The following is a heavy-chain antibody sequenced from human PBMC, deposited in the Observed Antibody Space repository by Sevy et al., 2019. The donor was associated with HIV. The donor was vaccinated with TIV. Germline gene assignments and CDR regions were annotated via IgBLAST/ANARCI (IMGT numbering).Heavy chain of an antibody. CDR3: AKGGGGHYDPDEIGYYFYYYNMDV. J-gene: IGHJ6*03. D-gene: IGHD3-22*01. V-gene: IGHV3-23*01. CDR1: GFSFDSYG. CDR2: ISGSGTRT. Sequence: GVSLRLSCAVSGFSFDSYGMTWVRQAPGKGLEWVSGISGSGTRTYYADSVKGRFIISRDNSKNTLYLQMNSLRSEDTAIYYCAKGGGGHYDPDEIGYYFYYYNMDVWGKGTTVTVSS.